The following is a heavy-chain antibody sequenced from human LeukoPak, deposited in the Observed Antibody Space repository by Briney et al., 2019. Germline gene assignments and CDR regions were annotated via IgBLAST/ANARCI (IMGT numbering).Heavy chain of an antibody. CDR2: ISGSGGGT. D-gene: IGHD3-16*01. Sequence: GGSLRLSCAASGFTFSSYGMSWVRQAPGKGLEWVSAISGSGGGTYYADSVKGRFTISRDNSKNTLYLQMNSLRAEDTAVYYCAMWLQSYRGRTDYWSQGTLVTVSS. CDR3: AMWLQSYRGRTDY. J-gene: IGHJ4*02. V-gene: IGHV3-23*01. CDR1: GFTFSSYG.